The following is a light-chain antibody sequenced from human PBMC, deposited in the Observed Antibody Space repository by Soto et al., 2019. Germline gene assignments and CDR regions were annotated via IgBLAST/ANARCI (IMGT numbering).Light chain of an antibody. V-gene: IGKV1-39*01. J-gene: IGKJ1*01. CDR3: QQSYSTLRT. Sequence: DIQMTQSPSSLSASVGDRVTITCRASQSISSYLNLYQQKPGKAHKLLIYAASSLQSGVPSRFSGSGSGTDFTLTISSLQPEDFATYYCQQSYSTLRTFGQGTKVDIK. CDR1: QSISSY. CDR2: AAS.